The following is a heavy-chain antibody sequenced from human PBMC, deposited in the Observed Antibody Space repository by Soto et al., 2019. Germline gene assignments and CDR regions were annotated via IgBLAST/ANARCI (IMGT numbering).Heavy chain of an antibody. CDR3: STDPNGDYIGAFDN. CDR2: ITGSGGGT. CDR1: RFSFSNYA. D-gene: IGHD4-17*01. Sequence: EVQLLESGGRLVPPGGSLRLSCAGSRFSFSNYAMTWARQAPGEGLEWVSSITGSGGGTTYADSVKGRFTISRDNSKNILYLQMDSLRADDTAVYYCSTDPNGDYIGAFDNWGKGTMVTVSS. J-gene: IGHJ3*02. V-gene: IGHV3-23*01.